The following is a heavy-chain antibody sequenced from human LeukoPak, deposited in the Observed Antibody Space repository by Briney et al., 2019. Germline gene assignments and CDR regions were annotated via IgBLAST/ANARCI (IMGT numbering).Heavy chain of an antibody. D-gene: IGHD5-12*01. CDR3: ARSGRIVATIIYY. CDR1: GYTLTELS. J-gene: IGHJ4*02. V-gene: IGHV1-24*01. Sequence: VASVKVSCKVSGYTLTELSMHWVRQAPGKGLEWMGGFDPEDGETIYAQKFQGRVTMTEDTSTDTAYMELRSLRSDDTAVYYCARSGRIVATIIYYWGQGTLVTVSS. CDR2: FDPEDGET.